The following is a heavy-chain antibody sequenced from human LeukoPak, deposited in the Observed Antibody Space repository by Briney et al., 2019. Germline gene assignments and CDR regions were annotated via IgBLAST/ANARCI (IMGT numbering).Heavy chain of an antibody. D-gene: IGHD5-18*01. CDR2: IYSGGST. J-gene: IGHJ4*02. CDR1: GFTVSSNY. CDR3: ARDPTAVDTGY. V-gene: IGHV3-53*01. Sequence: GGSLRLSCAASGFTVSSNYMSWVRQAPGKGLEWVSDIYSGGSTYYADSVKGRFTISRDSSKNTLYLQMNSLRAEDTAVYYCARDPTAVDTGYWGPGTLVTVSS.